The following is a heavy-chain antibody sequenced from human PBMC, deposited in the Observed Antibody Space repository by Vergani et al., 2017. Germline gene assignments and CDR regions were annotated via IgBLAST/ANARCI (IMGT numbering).Heavy chain of an antibody. CDR2: ISYDGSNK. Sequence: QVQLVESGGGVVQPGRSLRLSCAASGFTFSSYAMHWVRQAPGKGLEWVAVISYDGSNKYYADSVKGRFTISRDNSKNTLYLQMNSLRAEDTAVYYCARGRTGSSSGFDYWGQGTLVTVS. CDR3: ARGRTGSSSGFDY. CDR1: GFTFSSYA. J-gene: IGHJ4*02. D-gene: IGHD6-13*01. V-gene: IGHV3-30-3*01.